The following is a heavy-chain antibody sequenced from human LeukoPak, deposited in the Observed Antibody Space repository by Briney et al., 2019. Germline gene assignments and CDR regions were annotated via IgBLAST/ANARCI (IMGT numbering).Heavy chain of an antibody. J-gene: IGHJ4*02. CDR3: AKDGVWFGEFVSYYFDY. CDR1: GFTFDDYA. CDR2: ISWNSGSI. V-gene: IGHV3-9*01. D-gene: IGHD3-10*01. Sequence: PGGSLRLSCAASGFTFDDYAMHWVRQAPGKGLEWVSGISWNSGSIGYADSVKGRFTISRDNAKNSLYLQMNSLRAEDTALYYCAKDGVWFGEFVSYYFDYWGQGTLVTVSS.